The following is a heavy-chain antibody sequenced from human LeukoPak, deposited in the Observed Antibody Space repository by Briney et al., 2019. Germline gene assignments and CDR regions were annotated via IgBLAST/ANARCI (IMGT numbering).Heavy chain of an antibody. J-gene: IGHJ5*02. V-gene: IGHV4-34*01. CDR3: ARNLCSTTSCYRGWFDP. D-gene: IGHD2-2*01. Sequence: SETLSLTCAVYGGSFSGYYWSWIRQPPGKGLEWIGEINHSGSTNYNPSLKSRVTISVDTSKNQFSLKLSSVTAADTAVYYCARNLCSTTSCYRGWFDPWGQGTLVTVSS. CDR2: INHSGST. CDR1: GGSFSGYY.